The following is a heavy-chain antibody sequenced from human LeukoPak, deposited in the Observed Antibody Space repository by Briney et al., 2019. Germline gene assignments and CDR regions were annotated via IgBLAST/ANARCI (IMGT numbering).Heavy chain of an antibody. CDR2: ISSSSSTI. D-gene: IGHD3-22*01. CDR3: ARGEYYYDGGY. V-gene: IGHV3-48*01. J-gene: IGHJ4*02. Sequence: GGSLRLSCAASGFTLSSYSMNWVRQAPGKGLEWVSYISSSSSTIYYADSLKGRFTISRDDAKKSLYLQMNSLRAEDTAVYYCARGEYYYDGGYWGQGTLVTVSS. CDR1: GFTLSSYS.